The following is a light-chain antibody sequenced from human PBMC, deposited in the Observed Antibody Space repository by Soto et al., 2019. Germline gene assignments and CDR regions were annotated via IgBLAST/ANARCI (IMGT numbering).Light chain of an antibody. V-gene: IGLV2-18*02. J-gene: IGLJ1*01. Sequence: QSALTQPPSVSGSPGQSVTISCTGTSSDVGSYNGVSWYQQPPGTAPKLMIYDVSNRPSGVPDRFSGSKSGNTASLTISGXXXEDEGDYYCSSYTSSSTYVFGTGTKLTVL. CDR2: DVS. CDR3: SSYTSSSTYV. CDR1: SSDVGSYNG.